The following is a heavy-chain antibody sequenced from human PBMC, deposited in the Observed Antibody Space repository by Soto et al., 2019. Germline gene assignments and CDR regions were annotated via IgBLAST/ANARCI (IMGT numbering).Heavy chain of an antibody. CDR1: GGSFSGYY. CDR3: ARGQNVLRFLGSAFDI. Sequence: SETLSLTCAVYGGSFSGYYWSWIRQPPGKGLEWIGEINHSGSTNYNPSLKSRVTISVDTSKNQFSLKLSSVTAADTAVYYCARGQNVLRFLGSAFDIWGQGTMVTVSS. J-gene: IGHJ3*02. D-gene: IGHD3-3*01. CDR2: INHSGST. V-gene: IGHV4-34*01.